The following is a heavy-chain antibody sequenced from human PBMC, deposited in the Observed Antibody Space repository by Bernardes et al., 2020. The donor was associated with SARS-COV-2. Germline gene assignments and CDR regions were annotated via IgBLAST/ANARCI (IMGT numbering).Heavy chain of an antibody. D-gene: IGHD2-2*03. CDR1: GFTFSSYA. V-gene: IGHV3-23*01. CDR3: AKPGYCGSTSCLYAMDV. CDR2: VSATGITT. Sequence: GGSLRLSCAASGFTFSSYALSWVRQAPGKGLEWFSVVSATGITTYYADSVKGRFTISRDKSKSTLYLQLNSLRAEDTALYYCAKPGYCGSTSCLYAMDVWGQGTTVTVSS. J-gene: IGHJ6*02.